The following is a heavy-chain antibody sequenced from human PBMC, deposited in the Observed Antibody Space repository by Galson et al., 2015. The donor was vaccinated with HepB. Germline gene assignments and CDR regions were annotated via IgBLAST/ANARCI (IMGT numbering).Heavy chain of an antibody. J-gene: IGHJ5*02. V-gene: IGHV1-18*04. CDR2: ISAYNGNT. Sequence: SVKVSCKASGYTFTSYGISWVRQAPGQGLEWMGWISAYNGNTNYAQKLQGRVTMTTDTSTSTAYMELRSLRSDDTAVYYCARNYGSGNIYWFDPWCQGTLVTVSS. D-gene: IGHD3-10*01. CDR1: GYTFTSYG. CDR3: ARNYGSGNIYWFDP.